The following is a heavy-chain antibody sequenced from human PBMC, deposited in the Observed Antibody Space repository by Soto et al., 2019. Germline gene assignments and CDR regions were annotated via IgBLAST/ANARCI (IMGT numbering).Heavy chain of an antibody. Sequence: PWGSLRLSCAASGFTFISYAIILFRHSPLRWLEWVSAMSGSGGSTYYADSVKGRFTISRDNAKNTLYLQMNSLRAEDTAVYYCAKEAVYYYSSGFSYAFDYWGQGTLVTVSS. CDR3: AKEAVYYYSSGFSYAFDY. CDR2: MSGSGGST. CDR1: GFTFISYA. J-gene: IGHJ4*02. V-gene: IGHV3-23*01. D-gene: IGHD3-22*01.